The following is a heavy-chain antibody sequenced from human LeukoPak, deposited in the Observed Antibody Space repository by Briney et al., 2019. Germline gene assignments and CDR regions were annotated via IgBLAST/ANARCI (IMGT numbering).Heavy chain of an antibody. CDR2: ISSSSSYI. CDR3: ARDSGGYDSDAFDI. D-gene: IGHD5-12*01. CDR1: GFTFSSYS. V-gene: IGHV3-21*01. Sequence: GGSLRLSCAASGFTFSSYSMNWVRQAPGKGLEWVSSISSSSSYIYYVDSVKGRFTISRDNAKNSLYLQMNSLRAEDTAVYYCARDSGGYDSDAFDIWGQGTMVTVSS. J-gene: IGHJ3*02.